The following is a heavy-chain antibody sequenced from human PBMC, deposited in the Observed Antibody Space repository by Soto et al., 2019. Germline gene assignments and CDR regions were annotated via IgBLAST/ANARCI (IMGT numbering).Heavy chain of an antibody. CDR2: INPNSGGT. D-gene: IGHD4-17*01. Sequence: ASVKVSCRASGYTFTGYLMHWVRQAPGQGLEWMGWINPNSGGTNSAQKFQGRITMTRDTSISTAYMELSSLTFDDTAIYYCARTMTTVTRRGMDVWGQGTTVTVSS. V-gene: IGHV1-2*02. J-gene: IGHJ6*02. CDR3: ARTMTTVTRRGMDV. CDR1: GYTFTGYL.